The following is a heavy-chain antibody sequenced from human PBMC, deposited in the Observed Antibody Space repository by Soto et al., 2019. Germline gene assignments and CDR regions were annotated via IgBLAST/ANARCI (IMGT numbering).Heavy chain of an antibody. Sequence: EVQLVESGGALVQPGRSLRLSCAASGFTFDDYAMHWVRQAPGKGLEWVSGISWNSGSIGYADSVKGRFTISRDNAKNSLYLQMDRLRAEDTALYYCAKDSSFGVVTYYFDYWGQGTLVTVSS. V-gene: IGHV3-9*01. D-gene: IGHD3-3*01. J-gene: IGHJ4*02. CDR2: ISWNSGSI. CDR1: GFTFDDYA. CDR3: AKDSSFGVVTYYFDY.